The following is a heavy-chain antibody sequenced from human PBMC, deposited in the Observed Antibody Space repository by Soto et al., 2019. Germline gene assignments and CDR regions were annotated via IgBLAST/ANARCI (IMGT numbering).Heavy chain of an antibody. CDR3: ARSGVGTYYDYVWGSYRPIYFDY. Sequence: QVQLQESGPGLVKPSQTLSLTCAVSGGSISSGGYYWSWIRQHPGKGLEWIGYIYYSGSTYYNPSLKSRVTISVDTSKNQFSLKLSSVTAADTAVYYCARSGVGTYYDYVWGSYRPIYFDYWGQGTLVTVSS. V-gene: IGHV4-31*11. CDR1: GGSISSGGYY. J-gene: IGHJ4*02. CDR2: IYYSGST. D-gene: IGHD3-16*02.